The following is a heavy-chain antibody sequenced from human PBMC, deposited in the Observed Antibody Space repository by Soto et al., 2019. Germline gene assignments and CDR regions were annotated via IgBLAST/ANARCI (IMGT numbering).Heavy chain of an antibody. D-gene: IGHD3-3*01. Sequence: GGSLRLSCAASGFTFSSYSMNWVRQAPGKGLEWVSSISSSSSYIYYADSVKGRFTISRDNAKNSLYLQMNSLRAEDTAVYYCAREYYDFWSIGSHWGPYFDYWGQGTLVTVSS. CDR3: AREYYDFWSIGSHWGPYFDY. V-gene: IGHV3-21*01. CDR2: ISSSSSYI. J-gene: IGHJ4*02. CDR1: GFTFSSYS.